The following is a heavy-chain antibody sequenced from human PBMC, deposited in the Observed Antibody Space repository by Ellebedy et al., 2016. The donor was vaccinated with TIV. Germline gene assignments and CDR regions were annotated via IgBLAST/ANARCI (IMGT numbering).Heavy chain of an antibody. CDR3: ARDPDANTRFDS. CDR2: ISSSGRTT. D-gene: IGHD4/OR15-4a*01. V-gene: IGHV3-11*01. J-gene: IGHJ4*02. CDR1: GFTFSDYY. Sequence: GESLKISXVASGFTFSDYYMTWIRQAPGKGLEWIAYISSSGRTTYYADSVKGRYTISRDNAKSSLYLQMNSLRDDDTAVYFCARDPDANTRFDSWGQGTLVTVSS.